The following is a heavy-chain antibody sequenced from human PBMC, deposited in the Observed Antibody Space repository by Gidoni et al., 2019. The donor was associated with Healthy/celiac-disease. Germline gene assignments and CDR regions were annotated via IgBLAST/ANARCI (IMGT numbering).Heavy chain of an antibody. Sequence: QVQLQQWGAGLLKPSETLSLTCAVYGGSFSGYYWSWIRQPPGKGLEWIGEINHSGSTNYNPSLKSRVTISVDTSKNQFSLKLSSVTAADTAVYYCARMSGSYGHWYFDLWGRGTLVTVSS. D-gene: IGHD1-26*01. CDR3: ARMSGSYGHWYFDL. CDR1: GGSFSGYY. V-gene: IGHV4-34*01. CDR2: INHSGST. J-gene: IGHJ2*01.